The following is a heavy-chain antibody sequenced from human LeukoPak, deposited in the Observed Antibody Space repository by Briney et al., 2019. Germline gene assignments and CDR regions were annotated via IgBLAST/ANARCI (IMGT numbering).Heavy chain of an antibody. Sequence: KPGGSLRLSCAASGFTFSDYYMSWIRQAPGKGLEWVSYISSSSSYTNYADSVKGRFTISRDNAKNSLYLQMNSLRAEDTAVYYCARSPRGAVTGAYGMDVWGQGTTVTVSS. J-gene: IGHJ6*02. V-gene: IGHV3-11*03. D-gene: IGHD6-19*01. CDR3: ARSPRGAVTGAYGMDV. CDR2: ISSSSSYT. CDR1: GFTFSDYY.